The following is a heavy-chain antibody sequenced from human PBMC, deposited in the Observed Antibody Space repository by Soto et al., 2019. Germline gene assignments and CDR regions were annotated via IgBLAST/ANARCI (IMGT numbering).Heavy chain of an antibody. J-gene: IGHJ4*02. D-gene: IGHD2-8*01. CDR1: GGTFSSYA. CDR3: ASSSYCTNGVCYCFDY. CDR2: IIPIFGTA. V-gene: IGHV1-69*01. Sequence: QVQLVQSGAEVKKPGSSVKVSCKASGGTFSSYAISWVRQAPGQGLEWMGVIIPIFGTANYAQKFQGRVTITADESTSAAYMELSSLRSEDTAVYYCASSSYCTNGVCYCFDYWGQVNLVTVSS.